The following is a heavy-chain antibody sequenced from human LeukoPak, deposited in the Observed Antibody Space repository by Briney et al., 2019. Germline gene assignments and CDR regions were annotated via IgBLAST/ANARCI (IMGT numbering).Heavy chain of an antibody. Sequence: PGGSLRLSCAASGFTFSSYGMHWVRQAPGKGLEWVAVIWYDGSNKYYADSVKGRFTISRDNSKNTLYLQMNSLRAEDTAVYYCAKDQTAYCGCDCYSGFDYWGQGTLVTVSS. V-gene: IGHV3-30*02. CDR3: AKDQTAYCGCDCYSGFDY. J-gene: IGHJ4*02. CDR1: GFTFSSYG. CDR2: IWYDGSNK. D-gene: IGHD2-21*01.